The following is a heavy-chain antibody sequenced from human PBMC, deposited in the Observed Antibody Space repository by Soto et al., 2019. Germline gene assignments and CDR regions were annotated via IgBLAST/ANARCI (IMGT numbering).Heavy chain of an antibody. V-gene: IGHV1-2*02. Sequence: ASVKVSCKTSEYTFTDNYIYWLRQAPGQGLEWMRWLNPNTGATDFAQRFQGRVTLTSDTSISTAYMELSRLTSDDTAVFYCARQSCSSTSCFYDYWGPGTLVTVSS. D-gene: IGHD2-2*01. CDR2: LNPNTGAT. CDR1: EYTFTDNY. J-gene: IGHJ4*02. CDR3: ARQSCSSTSCFYDY.